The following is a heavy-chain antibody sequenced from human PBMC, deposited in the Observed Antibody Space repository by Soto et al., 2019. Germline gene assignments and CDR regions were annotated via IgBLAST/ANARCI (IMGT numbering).Heavy chain of an antibody. Sequence: GGSLRLSCAASGFTFSTYGMHWVRQAPGKGLEWVAVISYDGTKKYYADSVKGRFTISRDNSKNTLYLQMNSLRVEDTAVYYCAQEWGRGSYWGQGTLVTVSS. V-gene: IGHV3-30*18. CDR2: ISYDGTKK. CDR1: GFTFSTYG. D-gene: IGHD2-15*01. J-gene: IGHJ4*02. CDR3: AQEWGRGSY.